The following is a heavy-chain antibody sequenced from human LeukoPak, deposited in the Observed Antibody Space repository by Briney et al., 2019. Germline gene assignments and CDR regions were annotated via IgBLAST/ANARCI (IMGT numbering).Heavy chain of an antibody. CDR2: IYSSGTT. J-gene: IGHJ4*02. V-gene: IGHV4-61*01. D-gene: IGHD3-10*01. Sequence: PSETLSLTCSVSGYSISSGYYWSWIRQPPGKGLEWIGYIYSSGTTNYNPSLKSRVTISIDTSKNEFSLRLTSVTAADTAVYYCERKANYYGSGSYFEGTFDYWGQGSLVTVSS. CDR1: GYSISSGYY. CDR3: ERKANYYGSGSYFEGTFDY.